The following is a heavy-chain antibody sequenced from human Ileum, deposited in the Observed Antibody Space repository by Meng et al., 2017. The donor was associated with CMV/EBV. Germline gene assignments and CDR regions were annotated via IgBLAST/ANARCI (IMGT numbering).Heavy chain of an antibody. CDR2: ISYDGSNT. CDR3: ARAAGDYSPFDY. V-gene: IGHV3-30*04. D-gene: IGHD4-17*01. Sequence: VLLVCSAEAVVQPGGSRRLSCAASRFTFSTYAMHWVRQAPGKGLEWVAVISYDGSNTYSADSVKGRFFISRDNAKNTLYLQMNSLRPEDTAVYYCARAAGDYSPFDYWGQGTLVTVSS. CDR1: RFTFSTYA. J-gene: IGHJ4*02.